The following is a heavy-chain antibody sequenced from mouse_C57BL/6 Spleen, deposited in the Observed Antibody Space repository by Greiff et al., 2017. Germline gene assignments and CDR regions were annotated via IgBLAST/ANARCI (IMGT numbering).Heavy chain of an antibody. CDR3: ARGYDYDGTFAY. D-gene: IGHD2-4*01. CDR2: IYPSDSET. J-gene: IGHJ3*01. CDR1: GYTFTSYW. V-gene: IGHV1-61*01. Sequence: QVQLQQSGAELVRPGSSVKLSCKASGYTFTSYWMDWVKQRPGQGLEWIGNIYPSDSETHYNQKFKDKATLTVDKSSSTAYMQLSSLTSEDSAVXYCARGYDYDGTFAYWGQGTLVTVSA.